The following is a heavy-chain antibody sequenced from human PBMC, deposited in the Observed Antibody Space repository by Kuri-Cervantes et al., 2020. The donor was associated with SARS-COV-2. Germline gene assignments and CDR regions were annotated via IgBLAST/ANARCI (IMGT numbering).Heavy chain of an antibody. CDR1: GFTFSLYG. D-gene: IGHD3-22*01. CDR2: IYYDGSNK. Sequence: GESLKISCEASGFTFSLYGMHWVRQVPGKGLEWVAVIYYDGSNKYYADSVKGRFSVSRDNSKNTLYLQMNSLRAEDTAVYYCAKAVVSYYYYGMDVWGQGTTVTVSS. CDR3: AKAVVSYYYYGMDV. V-gene: IGHV3-30*02. J-gene: IGHJ6*02.